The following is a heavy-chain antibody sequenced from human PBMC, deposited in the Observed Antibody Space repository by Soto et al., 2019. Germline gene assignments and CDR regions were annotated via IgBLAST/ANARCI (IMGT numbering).Heavy chain of an antibody. CDR3: ARRARPDFYYMDV. V-gene: IGHV3-64*01. Sequence: ESGGGLAQPGGSLRLSCAASGFTLSGYAMDWVRQAPGKGLEYVSGISSNGVGTYYANSVQGRFTISRDNSKNTVYLQMGSLRTEDMAVYYCARRARPDFYYMDVWGKGTPVTVSS. CDR1: GFTLSGYA. D-gene: IGHD6-6*01. CDR2: ISSNGVGT. J-gene: IGHJ6*03.